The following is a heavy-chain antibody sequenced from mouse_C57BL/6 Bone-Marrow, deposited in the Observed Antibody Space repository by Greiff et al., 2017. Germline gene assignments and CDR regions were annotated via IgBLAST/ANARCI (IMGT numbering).Heavy chain of an antibody. J-gene: IGHJ1*03. CDR1: GFSFNTYA. V-gene: IGHV10-1*01. CDR2: IRSKSNNYAT. Sequence: EVQRVESGGGLVQPKGSLKLSCAASGFSFNTYAMNWVRQAPGKGLEWVARIRSKSNNYATYYADSVKDRFTISRDDSESMLYLQMNNLKTEDTAMDYCVRALFLGGYFDVWGTGTTVTVSS. CDR3: VRALFLGGYFDV. D-gene: IGHD1-1*01.